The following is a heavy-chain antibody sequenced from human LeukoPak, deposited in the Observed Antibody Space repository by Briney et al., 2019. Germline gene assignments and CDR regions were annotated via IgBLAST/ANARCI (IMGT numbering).Heavy chain of an antibody. CDR2: IYYSGST. Sequence: SETLSLTCTVSGGSISSSSYYWGWIRQPPGKGLEWIGSIYYSGSTYYNPSLKSRVTISVGTSKNQFSLKLSSVTAADTAVYYCARQTPTTDNWFDPWGQGTLVTVSS. CDR3: ARQTPTTDNWFDP. J-gene: IGHJ5*02. D-gene: IGHD4-17*01. V-gene: IGHV4-39*01. CDR1: GGSISSSSYY.